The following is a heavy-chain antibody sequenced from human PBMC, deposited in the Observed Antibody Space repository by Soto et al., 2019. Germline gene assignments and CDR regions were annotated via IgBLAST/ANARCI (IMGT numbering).Heavy chain of an antibody. CDR2: IYWDDDR. J-gene: IGHJ4*02. CDR3: AHRQRIIRYFDLGYFDS. Sequence: QITLKESGPTLLKPTQTLTLTCTFSGFSFISSGEGVGWIRQPPGKALEWLALIYWDDDRRYNPSLENRLTITKDNDTSRRQVFHTLTDVDPADTATYYCAHRQRIIRYFDLGYFDSWGQGAPVTVSS. V-gene: IGHV2-5*02. CDR1: GFSFISSGEG. D-gene: IGHD3-9*01.